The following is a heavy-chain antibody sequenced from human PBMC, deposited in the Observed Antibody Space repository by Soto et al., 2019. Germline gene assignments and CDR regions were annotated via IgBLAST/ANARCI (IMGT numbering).Heavy chain of an antibody. CDR1: GFIFSTYG. D-gene: IGHD2-2*01. CDR3: ARDLFREGCSSFSSNPFYYYGMDV. Sequence: PGGSLRLSCAASGFIFSTYGMHWVRQAPGKGLEWVALIWYDGSNKYYADSVKGRFTISRDNSKNTLYLQMYSLRPEDTALYYCARDLFREGCSSFSSNPFYYYGMDVWGQGTTVTVSS. CDR2: IWYDGSNK. V-gene: IGHV3-33*01. J-gene: IGHJ6*02.